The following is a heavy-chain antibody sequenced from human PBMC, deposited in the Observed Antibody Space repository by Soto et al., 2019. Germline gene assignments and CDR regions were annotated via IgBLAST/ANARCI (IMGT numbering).Heavy chain of an antibody. CDR1: GYTFTTHA. CDR3: ARGKGMEENYYYYALDI. V-gene: IGHV1-3*01. J-gene: IGHJ6*02. Sequence: ASVKVSCKASGYTFTTHAMHWVRQAPGQSLEWMGWINGGTGQTKHSQRFQGRVNITRDTSASTAYMDLSSLRSEDTAVYYCARGKGMEENYYYYALDIWGQGTRVTVSS. D-gene: IGHD1-1*01. CDR2: INGGTGQT.